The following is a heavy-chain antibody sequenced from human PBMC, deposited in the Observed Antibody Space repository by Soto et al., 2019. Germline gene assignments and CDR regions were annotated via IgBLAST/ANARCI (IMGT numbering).Heavy chain of an antibody. Sequence: GASVKVSCKAPEDTFNIYLFSWVRLAPGQGPEVLGWIIPTLATTQYSPRFQGRITISVDTSNNHFSLKVKSVTAADTAVYYCARFSGSYNDRYFDCWGQGILVTVSS. D-gene: IGHD1-26*01. V-gene: IGHV1-69*08. CDR1: EDTFNIYL. CDR3: ARFSGSYNDRYFDC. J-gene: IGHJ4*02. CDR2: IIPTLATT.